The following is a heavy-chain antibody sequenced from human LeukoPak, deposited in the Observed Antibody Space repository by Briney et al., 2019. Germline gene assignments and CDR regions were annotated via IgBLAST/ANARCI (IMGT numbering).Heavy chain of an antibody. CDR1: GYTFTSYD. J-gene: IGHJ4*02. D-gene: IGHD3-10*01. V-gene: IGHV1-8*01. Sequence: ASVKVSCKASGYTFTSYDINWVRHATGQGREWMGWMNPNRGNTRYAQKLQRRVTITRNTSIRTAYMEVSSLRSEHAPVYYCARGLSRKKFGELSYYFDYWGQGTLVTVSS. CDR3: ARGLSRKKFGELSYYFDY. CDR2: MNPNRGNT.